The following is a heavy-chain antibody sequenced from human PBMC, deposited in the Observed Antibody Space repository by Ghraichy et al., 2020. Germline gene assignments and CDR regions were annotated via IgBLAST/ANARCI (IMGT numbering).Heavy chain of an antibody. CDR1: GFTFSNYV. CDR2: ISSGGTTT. V-gene: IGHV3-23*01. J-gene: IGHJ5*02. CDR3: AKAWGNCSGGTCPSYKWLHP. D-gene: IGHD2-15*01. Sequence: GGSLRLSCAASGFTFSNYVLTWVRQAPGKGLEWVSTISSGGTTTYYADSVKGRFTISRDNSQNTLYLQMNSLRVEDTAVYYCAKAWGNCSGGTCPSYKWLHPGGQGTLVTVPS.